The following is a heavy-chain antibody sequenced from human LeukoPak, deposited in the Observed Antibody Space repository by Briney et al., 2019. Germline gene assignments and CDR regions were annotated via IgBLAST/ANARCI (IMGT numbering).Heavy chain of an antibody. CDR2: IWFDGSNK. Sequence: PGGSLRLSCAASGFTFSSYGMHWVRQAPGKGLEWVAVIWFDGSNKYYADSVKGRFTISRDNSKNTLYLQMNSLKTEDTAVYYCTSRHVVPAALVEFDPWGQGTLVTVSS. V-gene: IGHV3-33*01. CDR3: TSRHVVPAALVEFDP. CDR1: GFTFSSYG. J-gene: IGHJ5*02. D-gene: IGHD2-2*01.